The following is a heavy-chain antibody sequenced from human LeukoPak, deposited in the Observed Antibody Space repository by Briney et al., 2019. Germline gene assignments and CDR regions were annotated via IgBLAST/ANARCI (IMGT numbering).Heavy chain of an antibody. V-gene: IGHV3-53*01. Sequence: GGSLRLSCAASGFTISSNYMSWVRQAPGKGLEWVSVIYSGGTTYYSASVPARFTLSRHNSKNTLYLQMTSLRAEDTAVYYCARDLPSYDYVWGSYRHDAFDIWGQGTMVTVSS. CDR3: ARDLPSYDYVWGSYRHDAFDI. CDR2: IYSGGTT. J-gene: IGHJ3*02. D-gene: IGHD3-16*02. CDR1: GFTISSNY.